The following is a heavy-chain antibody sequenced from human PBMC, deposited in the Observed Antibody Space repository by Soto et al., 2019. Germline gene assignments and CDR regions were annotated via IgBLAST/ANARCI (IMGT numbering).Heavy chain of an antibody. D-gene: IGHD3-3*01. V-gene: IGHV3-7*01. CDR2: IKQDGSEK. Sequence: GVSLRLSCAASGFTFSSYWMSWVRQAPGKGLEWVANIKQDGSEKYYVDSVKGRFTISRDNAKNSLYLQMNSLRAEDTAVYYCARSSYPDYDYWVYDYYYYMDVWGKGTTVTVSS. CDR1: GFTFSSYW. J-gene: IGHJ6*03. CDR3: ARSSYPDYDYWVYDYYYYMDV.